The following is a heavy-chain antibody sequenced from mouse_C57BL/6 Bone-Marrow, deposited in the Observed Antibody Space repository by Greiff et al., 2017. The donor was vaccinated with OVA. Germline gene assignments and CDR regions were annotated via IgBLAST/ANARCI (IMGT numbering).Heavy chain of an antibody. V-gene: IGHV1-81*01. Sequence: QVQLQQSGAELARPGASVKLSCKASGYTFTSYGISWVKQRTGQGLEWIGEIYPRSGNTYYNEKFKGKATLTADKSSSTAYMELRSLTSEDSAVYFCAKELFLYYFDYWGQGTTLTVSS. CDR1: GYTFTSYG. CDR2: IYPRSGNT. J-gene: IGHJ2*01. CDR3: AKELFLYYFDY.